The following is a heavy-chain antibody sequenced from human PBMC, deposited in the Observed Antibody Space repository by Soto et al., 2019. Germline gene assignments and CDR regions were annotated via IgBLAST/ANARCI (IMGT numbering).Heavy chain of an antibody. D-gene: IGHD6-6*01. J-gene: IGHJ6*02. CDR2: IKSKTDGGTT. Sequence: GGSLRLSCAASGFTFSNAWMSWVRQTPGKGLEWVGRIKSKTDGGTTDYAAPVKGRFTISRDDSKNTLYLQMNSLKTEDTAVYYCTTTAPYSSSWDYYYYGMDVWGQGTTVTVSS. CDR3: TTTAPYSSSWDYYYYGMDV. V-gene: IGHV3-15*01. CDR1: GFTFSNAW.